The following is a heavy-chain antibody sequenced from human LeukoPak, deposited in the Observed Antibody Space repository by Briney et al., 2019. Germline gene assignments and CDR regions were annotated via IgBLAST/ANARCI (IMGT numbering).Heavy chain of an antibody. CDR3: ARAMDY. J-gene: IGHJ4*02. V-gene: IGHV1-18*01. CDR1: GYTFTRDA. CDR2: ISAYNGNT. Sequence: GASVKVSCKTSGYTFTRDAISWMRQAPGQGLEWMGWISAYNGNTNYAQKLQGRVTMTTDTSTSTAYMELRSLRSDDTAVYYCARAMDYWGQGTLVTVSS.